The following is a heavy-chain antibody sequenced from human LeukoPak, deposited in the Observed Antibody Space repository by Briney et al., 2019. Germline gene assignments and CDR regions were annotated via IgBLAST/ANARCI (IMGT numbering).Heavy chain of an antibody. CDR2: IIPVFGTA. CDR3: ARSAYYYDSSGYPYFNY. CDR1: RGTFSSYA. V-gene: IGHV1-69*01. Sequence: TVKVSCQASRGTFSSYAISWVRQAPGQGLEWPGGIIPVFGTANYAQAFQGRVTITADESTSTAYMELSSLRSEDTAVYYCARSAYYYDSSGYPYFNYWGQGTLVTVSS. J-gene: IGHJ4*02. D-gene: IGHD3-22*01.